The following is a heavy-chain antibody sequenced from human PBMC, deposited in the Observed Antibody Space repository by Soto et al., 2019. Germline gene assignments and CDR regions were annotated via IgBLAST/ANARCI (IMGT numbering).Heavy chain of an antibody. J-gene: IGHJ5*02. Sequence: EASVKVSCKASGGTFSSYAISWVRQAPGQGLEWMGGIIPIFGTANYAQKFQGRVTITADESTSTAYMELSSLRSEDTAVYYCARDGSGYESKQYNWFDPWGQGTLVTVSS. CDR1: GGTFSSYA. V-gene: IGHV1-69*13. CDR2: IIPIFGTA. D-gene: IGHD5-12*01. CDR3: ARDGSGYESKQYNWFDP.